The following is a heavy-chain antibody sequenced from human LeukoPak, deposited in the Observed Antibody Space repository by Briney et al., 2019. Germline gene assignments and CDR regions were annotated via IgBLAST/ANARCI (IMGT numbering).Heavy chain of an antibody. CDR3: ARGYTGNYLLFDP. CDR1: GGSFSSSY. V-gene: IGHV4-4*07. J-gene: IGHJ5*02. CDR2: IYTSGST. D-gene: IGHD1-26*01. Sequence: SETLSLTCTVSGGSFSSSYWSWIRQPAGKGLEWIGRIYTSGSTNFNPSLKSRVNISIEKSKNKISQKLNSVTAADTAVYYCARGYTGNYLLFDPWGQGTLVTVSS.